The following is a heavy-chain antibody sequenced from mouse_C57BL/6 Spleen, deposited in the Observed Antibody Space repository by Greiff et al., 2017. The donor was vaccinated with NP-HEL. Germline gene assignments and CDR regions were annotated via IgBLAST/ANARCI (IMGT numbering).Heavy chain of an antibody. CDR2: ISSGSSTI. CDR1: GFTFSDYG. D-gene: IGHD2-3*01. Sequence: EVKVEESGGGLVKPGGSLKLSCAASGFTFSDYGMHWVRQAPEKGLEWVAYISSGSSTIYYADTVKGRFTISRDNAKNTLFLQMTSLRSEDTAMYYCARVYDGYYTGFDYWGQGTTLTVSS. V-gene: IGHV5-17*01. J-gene: IGHJ2*01. CDR3: ARVYDGYYTGFDY.